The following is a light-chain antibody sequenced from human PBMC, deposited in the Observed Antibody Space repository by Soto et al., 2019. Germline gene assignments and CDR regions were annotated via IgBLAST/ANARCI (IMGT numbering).Light chain of an antibody. CDR2: GAS. J-gene: IGKJ2*01. CDR1: ESISRDY. Sequence: TVLTQSPGTLYFSPGERATLSCRASESISRDYLAWYQQRLGQAPRLLIYGASSGATGIPDRFSGSGSRTDFTLTISRLEHEDFAIYYCQQYGGVPYTFGQGTK. V-gene: IGKV3-20*01. CDR3: QQYGGVPYT.